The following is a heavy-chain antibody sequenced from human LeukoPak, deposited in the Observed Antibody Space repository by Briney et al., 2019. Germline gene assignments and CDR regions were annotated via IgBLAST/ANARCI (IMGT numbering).Heavy chain of an antibody. CDR1: GFTFSSYW. Sequence: GGSLRLSCAASGFTFSSYWMPWVRQAPGKGLVWVSRINSDGSSTSYADSVKGRFTISRDNAKNTLYLQMNSLRAEDTAVYYCARASRAHYYGMDVWGQGTTVTVSS. CDR3: ARASRAHYYGMDV. CDR2: INSDGSST. J-gene: IGHJ6*02. V-gene: IGHV3-74*01.